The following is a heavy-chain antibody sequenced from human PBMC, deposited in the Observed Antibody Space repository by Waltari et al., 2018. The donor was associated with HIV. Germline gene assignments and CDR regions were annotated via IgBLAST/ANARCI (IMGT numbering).Heavy chain of an antibody. Sequence: EVQLVDSGGGLVQPGGSLRLSCADFGVSFSNFWWNWVRQAPGKGLEWVANINQEGSEKYYVYSVKGRFTISRDNAKNSLYLQMNNLRAEDTAVYYCAGEMPTIIGDAFDIWGQGTMGTISS. J-gene: IGHJ3*02. D-gene: IGHD3-16*02. CDR2: INQEGSEK. V-gene: IGHV3-7*01. CDR3: AGEMPTIIGDAFDI. CDR1: GVSFSNFW.